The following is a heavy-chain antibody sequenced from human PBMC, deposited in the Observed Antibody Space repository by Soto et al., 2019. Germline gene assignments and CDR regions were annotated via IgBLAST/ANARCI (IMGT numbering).Heavy chain of an antibody. D-gene: IGHD5-18*01. J-gene: IGHJ6*02. Sequence: EVELLESGGGLVQPGGSLKISCAASGFTFSSYWMHWVRQAPGKGLVWVSRIKGDASSTNYADFVEGRFIISRDSAENTLYLQMNSLRAEDTAVYYCARGLPGYYGADVWGQGTTVTVSS. CDR3: ARGLPGYYGADV. CDR1: GFTFSSYW. CDR2: IKGDASST. V-gene: IGHV3-74*01.